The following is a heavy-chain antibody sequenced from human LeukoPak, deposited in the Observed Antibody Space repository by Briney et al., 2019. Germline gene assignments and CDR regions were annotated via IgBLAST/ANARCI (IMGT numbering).Heavy chain of an antibody. Sequence: SETLSLTCAVYGGSFSGYYWSWIRQPPGKGLEWIGEINHSGSTNYNPSLKSRVTISVDTSKNQFSLKLSSVTAADTAVYYCARSAVVVAATPYYYYGMDVWGQGTTVTVSS. CDR1: GGSFSGYY. V-gene: IGHV4-34*01. CDR2: INHSGST. CDR3: ARSAVVVAATPYYYYGMDV. J-gene: IGHJ6*02. D-gene: IGHD2-15*01.